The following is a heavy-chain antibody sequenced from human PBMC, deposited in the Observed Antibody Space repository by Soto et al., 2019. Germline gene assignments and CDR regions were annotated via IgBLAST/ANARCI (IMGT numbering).Heavy chain of an antibody. CDR1: GFMFSSYS. J-gene: IGHJ5*01. V-gene: IGHV3-48*02. D-gene: IGHD6-19*01. CDR2: ISSSATTI. CDR3: ARGTSGWNNFFDS. Sequence: GGSLRLSCAASGFMFSSYSMNWVRQTPGKRLQWVAYISSSATTIYYANSVKGRFTISRDNDRNSLYLQMNGLTDEDTSIYYCARGTSGWNNFFDSWGQGALVTVSS.